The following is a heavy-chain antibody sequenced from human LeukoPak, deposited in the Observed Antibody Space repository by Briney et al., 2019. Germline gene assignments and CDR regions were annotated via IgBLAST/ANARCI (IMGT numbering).Heavy chain of an antibody. J-gene: IGHJ4*02. D-gene: IGHD1-1*01. V-gene: IGHV1-2*02. CDR2: INPDSGGT. CDR3: ARSSGTYPDFDS. Sequence: ASVKVSCKASGYTFTAYYMHWVRQAPGQGLEWMGWINPDSGGTNYGQKFQGRVTMTRDTSINTAYMELSRLSSDDTAVYYCARSSGTYPDFDSWGQGTLVTVSS. CDR1: GYTFTAYY.